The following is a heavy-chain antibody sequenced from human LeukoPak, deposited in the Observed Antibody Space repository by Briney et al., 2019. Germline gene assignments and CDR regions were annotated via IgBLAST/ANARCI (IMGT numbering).Heavy chain of an antibody. D-gene: IGHD2-2*01. CDR1: GFTLSSYG. V-gene: IGHV3-48*01. CDR2: ISSSSSTI. J-gene: IGHJ4*02. Sequence: PGGSLRLSCVASGFTLSSYGMSWVRQAPGKGLEWVSYISSSSSTIYYADSVKGRFTISRDNAKNSLYLQMNSLRAEDTAVYYCARRGGSTSFGFDYWGQGTLVTVSS. CDR3: ARRGGSTSFGFDY.